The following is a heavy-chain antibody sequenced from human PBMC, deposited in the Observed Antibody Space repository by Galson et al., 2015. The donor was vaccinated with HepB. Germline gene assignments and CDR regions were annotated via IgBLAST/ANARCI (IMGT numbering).Heavy chain of an antibody. Sequence: SLRLSCAAAGFTFRSYGMSWVRQAPGKGLEWVSGISASGRTGGSTYYADSVKGRFTISRDSSKNTLYLQMNSLRAEDTAVYYCASLRAWGVNWFDPWGQGTLVTVSS. CDR3: ASLRAWGVNWFDP. CDR2: ISASGRTGGST. J-gene: IGHJ5*02. D-gene: IGHD3-10*01. CDR1: GFTFRSYG. V-gene: IGHV3-23*01.